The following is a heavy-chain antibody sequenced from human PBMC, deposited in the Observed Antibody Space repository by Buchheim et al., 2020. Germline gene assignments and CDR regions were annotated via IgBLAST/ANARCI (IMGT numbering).Heavy chain of an antibody. D-gene: IGHD6-6*01. Sequence: EVQLVESGGGLVQPGGSLRLSCAASGFTFSSYEMNWVRQAPGKGLEWVSYISSSGSTIYYADSVKGRLTISRANPKNSLFLKMNSLRAEDTAVYYCARGYSSSSFYYYGMDVWGQGTT. V-gene: IGHV3-48*03. CDR2: ISSSGSTI. CDR1: GFTFSSYE. J-gene: IGHJ6*02. CDR3: ARGYSSSSFYYYGMDV.